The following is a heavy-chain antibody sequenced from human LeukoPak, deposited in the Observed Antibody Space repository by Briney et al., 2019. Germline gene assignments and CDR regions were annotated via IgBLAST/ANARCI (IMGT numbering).Heavy chain of an antibody. V-gene: IGHV3-48*01. Sequence: GGSLRLSCAASGITFSSNGMVWVRQTPEKGLEWISYISTFSSTIKYADSVRGRFTISRDNANNSQYLQMDSLRADDTAVYYCAREVVGLDYWGQGILVTVSS. J-gene: IGHJ4*02. CDR3: AREVVGLDY. CDR1: GITFSSNG. CDR2: ISTFSSTI. D-gene: IGHD3/OR15-3a*01.